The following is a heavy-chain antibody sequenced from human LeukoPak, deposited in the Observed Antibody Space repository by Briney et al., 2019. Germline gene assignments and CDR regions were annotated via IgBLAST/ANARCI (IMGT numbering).Heavy chain of an antibody. V-gene: IGHV1-2*02. CDR1: GYTFTGYN. J-gene: IGHJ4*02. Sequence: AAVKVSCKASGYTFTGYNIHRVRQAPGQGLEWMGWIKPNSGRTNYAQKFQGRVTMTRDTSISTAYMELNRLRSDDTAVYYCAGGQYYDFWSGYYYSPHFDYWGQGTLVTVSS. CDR2: IKPNSGRT. CDR3: AGGQYYDFWSGYYYSPHFDY. D-gene: IGHD3-3*01.